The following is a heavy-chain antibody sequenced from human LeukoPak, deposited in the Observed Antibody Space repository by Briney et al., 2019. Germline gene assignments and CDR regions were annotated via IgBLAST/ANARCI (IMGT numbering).Heavy chain of an antibody. CDR2: ISGSGGST. V-gene: IGHV3-23*01. CDR3: ARGGSSGYYNHFDY. CDR1: GFPFSSYA. J-gene: IGHJ4*02. D-gene: IGHD3-22*01. Sequence: PGGSLRLSCAASGFPFSSYAMSWVRQAPGKGLEWVSTISGSGGSTYYADSVKGRFTISRDNSKNTLYLQMNSLGAEDTAVYYCARGGSSGYYNHFDYWGQGTLVTVSS.